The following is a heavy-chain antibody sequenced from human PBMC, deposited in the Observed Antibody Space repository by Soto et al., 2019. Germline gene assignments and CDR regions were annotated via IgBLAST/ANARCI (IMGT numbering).Heavy chain of an antibody. CDR3: AREFDIVVVPGAPSVNYGMDV. CDR2: ISSSSSTI. V-gene: IGHV3-48*02. Sequence: GGSLRLSCAASGFTFSSYSMNWVRQAPGKGLEWVSYISSSSSTIYYADSVKGRFTISRDNAKNSLYLQMNSLRDEDTAVYYCAREFDIVVVPGAPSVNYGMDVWGQGTTVTVSS. CDR1: GFTFSSYS. D-gene: IGHD2-2*01. J-gene: IGHJ6*02.